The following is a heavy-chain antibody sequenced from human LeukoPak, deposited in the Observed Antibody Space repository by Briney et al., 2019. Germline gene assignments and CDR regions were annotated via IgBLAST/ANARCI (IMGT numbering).Heavy chain of an antibody. V-gene: IGHV3-21*03. Sequence: PGGCLRLSCAASGFTFSRYSMNWVRQAPGKGLEWVSSISIGNTYIYYADSVKGRFTISRDNAKNSLYLQLNSLRAEDTAVYYCAGSDTIGYLPREWDYWYFDRWGRGTLVTVSS. CDR2: ISIGNTYI. D-gene: IGHD3-22*01. CDR3: AGSDTIGYLPREWDYWYFDR. CDR1: GFTFSRYS. J-gene: IGHJ2*01.